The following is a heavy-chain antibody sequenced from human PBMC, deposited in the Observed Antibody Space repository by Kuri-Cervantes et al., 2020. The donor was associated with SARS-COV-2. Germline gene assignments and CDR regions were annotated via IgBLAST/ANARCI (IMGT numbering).Heavy chain of an antibody. Sequence: GGALRLSCAASGFTFSSYWMHWVRQAPGKGLVWVSRINSDGSSTSYADSVKCRFTISRDNAKNSLYLQMNSLRAEDTAVYYCARGQGSGWYLGLSANWFDPWGQGTLVTVSS. CDR3: ARGQGSGWYLGLSANWFDP. J-gene: IGHJ5*02. CDR2: INSDGSST. CDR1: GFTFSSYW. V-gene: IGHV3-74*01. D-gene: IGHD6-19*01.